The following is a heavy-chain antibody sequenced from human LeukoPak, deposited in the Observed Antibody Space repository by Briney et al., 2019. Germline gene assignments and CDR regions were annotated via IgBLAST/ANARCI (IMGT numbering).Heavy chain of an antibody. V-gene: IGHV3-21*01. CDR3: ARDPSAVAGEYFDY. Sequence: GGSLRLSCAASAFTFSNYGMHWVRQAPGKGLEWVSSISSSSSYIYYADSVKGRFTISRDNAKNSLYLQMNSLRAEDTAVYYCARDPSAVAGEYFDYWGQGTLVTVSS. D-gene: IGHD6-19*01. CDR1: AFTFSNYG. J-gene: IGHJ4*02. CDR2: ISSSSSYI.